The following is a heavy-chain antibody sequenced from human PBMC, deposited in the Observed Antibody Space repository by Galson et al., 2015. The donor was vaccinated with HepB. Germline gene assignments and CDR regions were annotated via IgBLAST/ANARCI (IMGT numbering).Heavy chain of an antibody. D-gene: IGHD2-2*01. Sequence: SLRLSCAASGFTFTSYGMHWIRQAPGKGQEWVAVICYDGSNKYYADSVKGRFTISRDNAKSSLYLQLNSLRAEDTAVYYCARDKVGSGNQLFDSWGQGTLVTVSS. CDR1: GFTFTSYG. CDR3: ARDKVGSGNQLFDS. J-gene: IGHJ4*02. CDR2: ICYDGSNK. V-gene: IGHV3-33*08.